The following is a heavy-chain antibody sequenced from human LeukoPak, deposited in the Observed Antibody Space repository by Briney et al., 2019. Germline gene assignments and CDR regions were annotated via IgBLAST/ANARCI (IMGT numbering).Heavy chain of an antibody. CDR3: ARSLAAADQKTFDY. CDR2: ISYDGSKK. J-gene: IGHJ4*02. V-gene: IGHV3-30*01. CDR1: GYIFSSYG. D-gene: IGHD6-13*01. Sequence: PGGSLRLSCPASGYIFSSYGMHWVGQAPGKGLEWVAVISYDGSKKEYADSVKDRFSISRDKSQKMVFLQMNSLRPEDTAVYYCARSLAAADQKTFDYGGQGTLVTVSS.